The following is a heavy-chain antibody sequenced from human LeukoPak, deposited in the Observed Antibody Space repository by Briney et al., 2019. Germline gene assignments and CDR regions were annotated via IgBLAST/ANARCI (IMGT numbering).Heavy chain of an antibody. CDR2: ISSSSSYI. D-gene: IGHD5-18*01. J-gene: IGHJ4*02. V-gene: IGHV3-21*01. CDR1: GFTFSDYN. Sequence: PGGSLRLSCAASGFTFSDYNMRWIRQAPGKGLEWVSSISSSSSYIYYADSVKGRFTISRDNAKNSLYLQMNSLRAEDTAVYYCARALAGYSYVGYWGQGTLVTVSS. CDR3: ARALAGYSYVGY.